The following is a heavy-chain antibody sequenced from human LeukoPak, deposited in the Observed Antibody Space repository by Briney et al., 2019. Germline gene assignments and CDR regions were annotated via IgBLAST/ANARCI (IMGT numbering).Heavy chain of an antibody. CDR3: ARQGYYDSSAYYYLYDH. J-gene: IGHJ4*02. D-gene: IGHD3-22*01. CDR1: GGSISISSYY. CDR2: IYFSGST. Sequence: PSETLSLTCTVSGGSISISSYYWGWIRQPPGQGLVWIGSIYFSGSTYYNPSLKSRVTISVDTSKNHFSLKLSSVTAADTAVYYCARQGYYDSSAYYYLYDHWGQGTLVTVSS. V-gene: IGHV4-39*01.